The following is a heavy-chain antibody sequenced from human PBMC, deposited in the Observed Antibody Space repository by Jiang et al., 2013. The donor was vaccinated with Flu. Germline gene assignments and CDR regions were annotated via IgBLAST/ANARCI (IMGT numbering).Heavy chain of an antibody. V-gene: IGHV4-34*01. CDR1: GGSFSDYY. D-gene: IGHD4-11*01. CDR2: IHPSGST. CDR3: ARGDDASKTGRDL. J-gene: IGHJ5*02. Sequence: ALLKPSETLSLTCAVYGGSFSDYYWTWIRQTPGKGLEWIGEIHPSGSTNSNPSLWGRVTISGDTSKNQFSLKLTSVTAADTAVYYCARGDDASKTGRDLWGQGILVTVSS.